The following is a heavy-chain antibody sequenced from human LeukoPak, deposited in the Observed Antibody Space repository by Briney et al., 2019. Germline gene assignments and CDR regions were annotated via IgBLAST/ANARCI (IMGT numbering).Heavy chain of an antibody. V-gene: IGHV4-59*08. J-gene: IGHJ6*04. Sequence: PSETLSLTCTVSGGSLNGYYWGWIRKPPGKGLEGIGYIHSSKDTAHNGSLKSRLTISLDTSKNQSSLTLSLVTAADTAVYYCARHEYGEGIVVWGKGTTVTVSS. D-gene: IGHD4-17*01. CDR3: ARHEYGEGIVV. CDR1: GGSLNGYY. CDR2: IHSSKDT.